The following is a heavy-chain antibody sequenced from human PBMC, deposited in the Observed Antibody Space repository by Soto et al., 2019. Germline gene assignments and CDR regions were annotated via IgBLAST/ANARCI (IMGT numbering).Heavy chain of an antibody. CDR1: GYTFNSHA. Sequence: QAQLLQSGAEVKKPGASVKVSCKASGYTFNSHAIHWVRQAHGQRPAWMGWINAGNGNTKYSENFKGRVTFTRHTVETTVYMELTSLTSEDSAVYYCARDQSGIGWYVDWFDPWGQGTLVTVSS. CDR2: INAGNGNT. V-gene: IGHV1-3*01. D-gene: IGHD6-19*01. CDR3: ARDQSGIGWYVDWFDP. J-gene: IGHJ5*02.